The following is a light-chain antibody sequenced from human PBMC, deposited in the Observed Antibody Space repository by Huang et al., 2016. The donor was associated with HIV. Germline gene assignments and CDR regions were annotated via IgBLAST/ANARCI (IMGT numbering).Light chain of an antibody. CDR2: DVS. CDR1: QSIGTY. Sequence: EIVLTQSPVTLSLSPGDRATLSCRASQSIGTYLAWYQQKSGQAPRLLIYDVSNRAAGVPARFSAIGSETDFTLTIASLDPDDFAIYHCQQRSKWPLTFGGGTKVEMK. CDR3: QQRSKWPLT. V-gene: IGKV3-11*01. J-gene: IGKJ4*01.